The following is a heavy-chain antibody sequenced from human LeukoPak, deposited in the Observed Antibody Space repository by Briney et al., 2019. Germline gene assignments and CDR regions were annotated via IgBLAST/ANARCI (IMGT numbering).Heavy chain of an antibody. J-gene: IGHJ3*02. Sequence: RRSLRLSCAASGFTFSSYDMHWVRQATGKGLEWVSAIGTAGDTYYPGSVKGRFTISRENAKNSLYLQMNSLRAGDTAVYYCARRSSRAGVGAFDIWGQGTIVTVSS. CDR2: IGTAGDT. V-gene: IGHV3-13*01. CDR1: GFTFSSYD. CDR3: ARRSSRAGVGAFDI. D-gene: IGHD3-10*01.